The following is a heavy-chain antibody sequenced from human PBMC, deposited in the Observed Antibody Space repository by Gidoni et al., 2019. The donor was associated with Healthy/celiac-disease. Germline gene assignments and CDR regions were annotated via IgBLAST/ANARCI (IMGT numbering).Heavy chain of an antibody. V-gene: IGHV3-48*01. CDR2: ISSSSRTI. CDR1: GFTFSSYS. D-gene: IGHD2-2*01. J-gene: IGHJ6*02. CDR3: ARGIVVVPAAISGYYYYYGMDV. Sequence: EVQLVESGGGLVQPGGSLRLSCAASGFTFSSYSMNWVRQAPGKGLEWVSYISSSSRTIYYADSVKGRFTISRDNAKNSLYLQMNSLRAEDTAVYYCARGIVVVPAAISGYYYYYGMDVWGQGTTVTVSS.